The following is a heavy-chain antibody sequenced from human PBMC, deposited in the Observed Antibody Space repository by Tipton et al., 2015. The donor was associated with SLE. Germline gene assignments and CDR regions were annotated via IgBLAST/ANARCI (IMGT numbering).Heavy chain of an antibody. V-gene: IGHV4-39*07. CDR1: GGSISSSSYY. CDR3: ARGRRAAFDI. Sequence: LRLSCTVSGGSISSSSYYWGWIRQPPGKGLEWIGSIYYSGSTYYNPSLKSRVTISVDTSKNQFSLKLSSVTAADTAVYYCARGRRAAFDIWGQGTMVTVSS. CDR2: IYYSGST. J-gene: IGHJ3*02.